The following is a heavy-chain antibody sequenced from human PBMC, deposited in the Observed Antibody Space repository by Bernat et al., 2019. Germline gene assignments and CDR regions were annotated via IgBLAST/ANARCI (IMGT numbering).Heavy chain of an antibody. CDR3: AREFLDFWSGYYNSP. CDR1: GFTFSSYS. D-gene: IGHD3-3*01. J-gene: IGHJ5*02. V-gene: IGHV3-21*01. CDR2: ISSSSSYI. Sequence: EVQLVESGGGLVKPGGSLRLSCAASGFTFSSYSMNWVRQAPGKGLEWVSSISSSSSYIYYADSVKGRFTISRDNAKNSLYLQMNSLRAEDTAVYYCAREFLDFWSGYYNSPWGQGTLVTVSS.